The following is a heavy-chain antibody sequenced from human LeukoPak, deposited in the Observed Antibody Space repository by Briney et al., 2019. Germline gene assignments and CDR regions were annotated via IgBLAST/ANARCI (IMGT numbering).Heavy chain of an antibody. Sequence: GGSLRLSCAASGFTFSSYSMNWVRQAPGKGLEWVSSISSSSSYIYYADSVKGRFTISRDNAKNSLYLQMNSLRAEDTAVYYCARDPVVPAANDCYGMDVWGQGTTVTVSS. CDR2: ISSSSSYI. D-gene: IGHD2-2*01. V-gene: IGHV3-21*01. CDR3: ARDPVVPAANDCYGMDV. CDR1: GFTFSSYS. J-gene: IGHJ6*02.